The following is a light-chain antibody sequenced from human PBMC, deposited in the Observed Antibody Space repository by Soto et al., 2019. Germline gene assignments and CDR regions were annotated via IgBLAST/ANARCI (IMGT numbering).Light chain of an antibody. CDR3: SSYVSSSTLDV. CDR2: GVS. V-gene: IGLV2-14*01. CDR1: SSDVGGYNY. J-gene: IGLJ1*01. Sequence: QSVLTQPASVSGSPGQSITISCTGTSSDVGGYNYVSWYQQHPGKAPKLMIYGVSNRPSGVSNRFSGFKSDNTAYLTISGLQAEAEADYYCSSYVSSSTLDVFGTGTKLTVL.